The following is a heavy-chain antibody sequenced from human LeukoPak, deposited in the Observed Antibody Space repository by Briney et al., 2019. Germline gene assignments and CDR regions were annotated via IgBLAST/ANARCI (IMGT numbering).Heavy chain of an antibody. Sequence: PGGSLRLSCAASGFTFDDYAMHWVRQAPGKGLEWVSGISWNSGSIGYADSVKGRFTISRDNAKNSLYLQMNSLGAEDTALYYCAKGQGGYYDSSGYYDFDYWGQGTLVTVSS. CDR3: AKGQGGYYDSSGYYDFDY. V-gene: IGHV3-9*01. J-gene: IGHJ4*02. D-gene: IGHD3-22*01. CDR1: GFTFDDYA. CDR2: ISWNSGSI.